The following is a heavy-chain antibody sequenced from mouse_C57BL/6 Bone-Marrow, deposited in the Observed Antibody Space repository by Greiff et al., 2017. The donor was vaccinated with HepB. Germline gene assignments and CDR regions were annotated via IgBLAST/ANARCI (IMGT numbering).Heavy chain of an antibody. CDR2: ISNGGGST. CDR1: GFTFSDYY. V-gene: IGHV5-12*01. J-gene: IGHJ4*01. CDR3: ARPRYDYDRRPYAMDY. Sequence: EVQLVESGGGLVQPGGSLKLSCAASGFTFSDYYMYWVRQTPEKRLEWVAYISNGGGSTYYPDTVKGRFTISRDNAKNTLYLQMSRLKSEDTAMYYCARPRYDYDRRPYAMDYWGQGTSVTVSS. D-gene: IGHD2-4*01.